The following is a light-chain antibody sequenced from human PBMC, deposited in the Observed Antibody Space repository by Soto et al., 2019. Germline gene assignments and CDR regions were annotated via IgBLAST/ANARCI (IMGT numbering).Light chain of an antibody. V-gene: IGKV1-12*01. Sequence: IQMTQSPSSVSASVGARVTITCRASQSISNWLAWYQQKPGKAPNLLIYAASSLQSGVPSRFSGSGSGTDFTPTISSLQPEDFATYFCQQASSFPWTFGQGTKVEIK. CDR1: QSISNW. CDR2: AAS. CDR3: QQASSFPWT. J-gene: IGKJ1*01.